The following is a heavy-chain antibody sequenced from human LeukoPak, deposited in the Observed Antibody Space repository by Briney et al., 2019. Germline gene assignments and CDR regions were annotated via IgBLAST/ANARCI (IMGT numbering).Heavy chain of an antibody. CDR1: GGSFSGYY. J-gene: IGHJ4*02. CDR2: INHSGST. CDR3: ARSPENPYCSSTSCHSYYFDY. D-gene: IGHD2-2*01. Sequence: SETLSLTCAVYGGSFSGYYWSWIRQPPGKGLEWIGEINHSGSTNYNPSLKSRVTISVGTSKNQFSLKLSSVTAADTAVYYCARSPENPYCSSTSCHSYYFDYWGQGTLVTVSS. V-gene: IGHV4-34*01.